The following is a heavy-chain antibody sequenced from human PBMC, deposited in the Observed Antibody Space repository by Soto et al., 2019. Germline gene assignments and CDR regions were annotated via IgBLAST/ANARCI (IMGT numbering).Heavy chain of an antibody. CDR3: AGGPYGDYAGGAFDI. Sequence: PSETLSLTCTVSGGSISSGDYYWSWIRQLPGKDLEWIAYIYYSGSTYYNPSLKSRVTISVDTSKNQFSLKLSSVTAADTAVYYCAGGPYGDYAGGAFDIWGQGKMVTVS. CDR2: IYYSGST. D-gene: IGHD4-17*01. J-gene: IGHJ3*02. CDR1: GGSISSGDYY. V-gene: IGHV4-31*03.